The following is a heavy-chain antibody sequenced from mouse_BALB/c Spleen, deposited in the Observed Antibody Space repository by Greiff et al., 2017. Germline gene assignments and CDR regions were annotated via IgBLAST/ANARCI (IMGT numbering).Heavy chain of an antibody. V-gene: IGHV3-8*02. J-gene: IGHJ2*01. CDR2: ISYSGST. D-gene: IGHD1-1*01. CDR1: GDSITSGY. CDR3: ARFGDYYGSSPYYFDY. Sequence: VQLKESGPSLVKPSQTLSLTCSVTGDSITSGYWNWIRKFPGNKLEYMGYISYSGSTYYNPSLKSRISITRDTSKNQYYLQLNSVTTEDTATYYCARFGDYYGSSPYYFDYWGQGTTLTVSS.